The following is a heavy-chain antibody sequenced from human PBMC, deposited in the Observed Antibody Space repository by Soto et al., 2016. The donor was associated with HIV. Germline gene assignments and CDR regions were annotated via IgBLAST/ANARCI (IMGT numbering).Heavy chain of an antibody. J-gene: IGHJ6*03. Sequence: QVQLVQSGAEVKKPGASVKVSCKASGYTFSSYGISWVRQAPGQGLEWMGWISAYTGNTNYAQKFQGRVTMTTDTSTRTAYLELRSLTSDDTAVYYCARDLPGGFGTFGGYTDVWGEGTTVIVSS. D-gene: IGHD3-16*01. CDR2: ISAYTGNT. CDR3: ARDLPGGFGTFGGYTDV. V-gene: IGHV1-18*01. CDR1: GYTFSSYG.